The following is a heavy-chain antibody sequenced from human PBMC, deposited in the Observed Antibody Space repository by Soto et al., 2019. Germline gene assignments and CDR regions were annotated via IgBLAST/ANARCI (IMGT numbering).Heavy chain of an antibody. D-gene: IGHD3-9*01. V-gene: IGHV3-30-3*01. J-gene: IGHJ4*02. CDR2: ISYDGSNK. Sequence: GGSLRLSCAASGFTFSSYAMHWVRQAPGKGLEWVAVISYDGSNKYYADSVKGRFTISRDNSKNTLYLQMNSLRAEDTAVYYCVPFDWPNYYFDYWGQGTLVTVSS. CDR1: GFTFSSYA. CDR3: VPFDWPNYYFDY.